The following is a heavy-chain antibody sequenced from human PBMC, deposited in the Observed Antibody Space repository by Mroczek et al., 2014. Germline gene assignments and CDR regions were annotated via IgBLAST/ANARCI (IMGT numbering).Heavy chain of an antibody. CDR3: ARTRYCSSTSCYGWFDP. Sequence: QVQLVESGAEVKKPGASVKVSCKASGYTFTGYYMHWVRQAPGQGLEWMGWINPNSGGTNYAQKFQGRVTMTRDTSISTAYMELSRLRSDDTAVYYCARTRYCSSTSCYGWFDPWGQGTLVTVSS. CDR2: INPNSGGT. CDR1: GYTFTGYY. D-gene: IGHD2-2*01. J-gene: IGHJ5*02. V-gene: IGHV1-2*02.